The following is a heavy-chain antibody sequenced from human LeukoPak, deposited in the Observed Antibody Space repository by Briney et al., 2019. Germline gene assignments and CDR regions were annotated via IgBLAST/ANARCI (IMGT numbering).Heavy chain of an antibody. D-gene: IGHD1-1*01. V-gene: IGHV3-7*03. Sequence: GGSLRLSCAASGFAFNTYWMSWVRQAPGKGLEWVANIGQDGTEKHHVDSVRGRFTISRDNAKNAVFLQMNSLRAEDTAVYYCARDRDGKDYWGQGTLVTVSS. CDR1: GFAFNTYW. CDR2: IGQDGTEK. CDR3: ARDRDGKDY. J-gene: IGHJ4*02.